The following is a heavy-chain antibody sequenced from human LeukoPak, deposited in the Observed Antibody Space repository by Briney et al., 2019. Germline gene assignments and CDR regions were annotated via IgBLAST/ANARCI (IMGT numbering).Heavy chain of an antibody. Sequence: PGGSLRLSCAASGFTFSSYAMHWVRQAPGKGLEWVAVISYDGSNKYYADSVKGRFTTSRDNTKNSLYLQMNSLSAEDTAVYYCARAELSWGQGTLVTVSS. CDR2: ISYDGSNK. V-gene: IGHV3-30*04. CDR1: GFTFSSYA. CDR3: ARAELS. D-gene: IGHD1-14*01. J-gene: IGHJ5*02.